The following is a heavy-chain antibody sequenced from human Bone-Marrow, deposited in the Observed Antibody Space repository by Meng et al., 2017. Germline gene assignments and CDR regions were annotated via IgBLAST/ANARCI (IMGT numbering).Heavy chain of an antibody. CDR1: GFTLSDQF. Sequence: GESLKISCGASGFTLSDQFMDWVRQAPGKGLEWVGRTRNKARGYTTEYAASVKGRFSISRDDSKNSVYLQMNSLKTEDTAVYYCARDGGGYCSGGSCYSAFDYWGQGTLVTVSS. J-gene: IGHJ4*02. V-gene: IGHV3-72*01. CDR3: ARDGGGYCSGGSCYSAFDY. CDR2: TRNKARGYTT. D-gene: IGHD2-15*01.